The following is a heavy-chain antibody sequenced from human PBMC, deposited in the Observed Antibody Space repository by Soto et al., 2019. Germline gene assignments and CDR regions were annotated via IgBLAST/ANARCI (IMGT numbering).Heavy chain of an antibody. Sequence: QVQLQESGPGLVKPSKTLSLTCTVTGGSISSYYWSWIRQPPGKGLEWIGYIYYSGSTNYNPSLKSRVTISVDTSKNQFSLKLSSVTAADTAVYYCARTWGGFGDYWGQGTLVTVSS. CDR1: GGSISSYY. J-gene: IGHJ4*02. CDR3: ARTWGGFGDY. CDR2: IYYSGST. D-gene: IGHD3-10*01. V-gene: IGHV4-59*01.